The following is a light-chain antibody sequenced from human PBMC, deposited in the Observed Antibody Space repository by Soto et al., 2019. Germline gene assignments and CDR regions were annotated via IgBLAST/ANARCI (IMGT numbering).Light chain of an antibody. Sequence: QSVLTQPPSTSGAPGQRVSISCSGSSSNIGSNPVNWYQQVPGTAPRLLIYKNDQRPSGVPDRFSGSRSGTSASLAISGLQSEDEADYSCSAWDDSLKGPVFGGGTKVTVL. CDR2: KND. J-gene: IGLJ3*02. CDR1: SSNIGSNP. CDR3: SAWDDSLKGPV. V-gene: IGLV1-44*01.